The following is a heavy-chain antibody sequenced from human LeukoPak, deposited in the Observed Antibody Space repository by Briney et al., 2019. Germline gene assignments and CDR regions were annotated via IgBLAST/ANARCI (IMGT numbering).Heavy chain of an antibody. CDR3: ARDGSGSYYNPYYYYYYMDV. CDR2: ISSSSSYI. J-gene: IGHJ6*03. V-gene: IGHV3-21*04. CDR1: GFTFSSYS. Sequence: GGSLRLSCAASGFTFSSYSMNWVRQAPGKGLEWVSSISSSSSYIYYADSVKGRFTISRDNAKNSLYLQMNSLRAEDTAVYYCARDGSGSYYNPYYYYYYMDVWGKGTTVTISS. D-gene: IGHD3-10*01.